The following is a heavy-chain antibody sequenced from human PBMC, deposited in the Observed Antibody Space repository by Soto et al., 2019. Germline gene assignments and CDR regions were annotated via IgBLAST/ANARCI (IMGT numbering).Heavy chain of an antibody. Sequence: SETLSLTCTVSGGSISSGGYYWSWIRQHPGKGLEWIGYIYYSGSTYYNPSLKSRATISVDTSKNQFSLKLSSVTAADTAVYYCARVGHGFGELLLDPWGQGTLVTVS. CDR2: IYYSGST. CDR1: GGSISSGGYY. D-gene: IGHD3-10*01. CDR3: ARVGHGFGELLLDP. J-gene: IGHJ5*02. V-gene: IGHV4-31*03.